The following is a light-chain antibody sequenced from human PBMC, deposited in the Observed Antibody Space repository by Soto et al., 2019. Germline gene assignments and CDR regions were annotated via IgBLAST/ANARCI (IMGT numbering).Light chain of an antibody. V-gene: IGKV1-39*01. Sequence: DIQMTQSPSTLSASVGGRVTITCRASQSISSWLAWYQQKPGKAPKLLIYDASSLESGVPSRFGGSESGTDFTLTISSLQPEDFATYYCQQSYSPPITFGQGTRLEI. J-gene: IGKJ5*01. CDR3: QQSYSPPIT. CDR2: DAS. CDR1: QSISSW.